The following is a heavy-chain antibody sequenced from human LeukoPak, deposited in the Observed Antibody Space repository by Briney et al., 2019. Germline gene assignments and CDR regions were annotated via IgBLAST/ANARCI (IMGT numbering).Heavy chain of an antibody. D-gene: IGHD5-24*01. Sequence: PGGSLRLSCAVSGFTFSDHYMDWVRQAPGKGLEWVARSRSKAQSHSTEYAASVKGRSTISRDDSKDLLYLQMNSLKTEDTAVYYCAREGRDAYNYAFDTWGQGTMVTVSS. CDR2: SRSKAQSHST. CDR3: AREGRDAYNYAFDT. CDR1: GFTFSDHY. J-gene: IGHJ3*02. V-gene: IGHV3-72*01.